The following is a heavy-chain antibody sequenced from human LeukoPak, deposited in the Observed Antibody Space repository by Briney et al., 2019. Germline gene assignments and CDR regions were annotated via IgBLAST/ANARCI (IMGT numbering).Heavy chain of an antibody. CDR2: IILIFGTA. V-gene: IGHV1-69*05. D-gene: IGHD3-10*01. J-gene: IGHJ4*02. Sequence: SVKVSCKASGGTFSSYAISWVRQAPGQGLEGMGRIILIFGTANYAQNFQGRVTITTDQSTSTAYMELSSLRSEDTAVYYCATGMVRGVMDTDYWGQGTLVTVSS. CDR1: GGTFSSYA. CDR3: ATGMVRGVMDTDY.